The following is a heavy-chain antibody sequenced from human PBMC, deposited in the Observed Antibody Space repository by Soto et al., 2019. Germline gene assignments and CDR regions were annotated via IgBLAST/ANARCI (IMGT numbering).Heavy chain of an antibody. CDR3: ARTQGYCFGFPFDY. Sequence: QVQLQESGPGLVKPSETLSLTCTVSSGSISSYYWSWIRQHPGKGLEWIGYIHYSGSTNYNPSRRSRVTISADTSNNRFSLKLSSVTAADTAVYYCARTQGYCFGFPFDYWGQGTLVTVS. J-gene: IGHJ4*02. D-gene: IGHD5-18*01. CDR2: IHYSGST. CDR1: SGSISSYY. V-gene: IGHV4-59*01.